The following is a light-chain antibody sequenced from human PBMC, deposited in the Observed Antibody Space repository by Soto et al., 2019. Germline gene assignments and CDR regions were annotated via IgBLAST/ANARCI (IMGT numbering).Light chain of an antibody. CDR1: QSVSSSY. Sequence: EIVLTQSPGTLSLSPGERATLSCRASQSVSSSYLAWYQQKPGQATRLLIYGASSRATGIPDRFSGSGSGTDFTLTISRLESEDFAVYYCQQYGSSPLLTFGGGTKVEIK. CDR3: QQYGSSPLLT. J-gene: IGKJ4*01. V-gene: IGKV3-20*01. CDR2: GAS.